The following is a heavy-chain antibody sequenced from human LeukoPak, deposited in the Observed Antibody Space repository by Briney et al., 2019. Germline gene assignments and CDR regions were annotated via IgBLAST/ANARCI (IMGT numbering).Heavy chain of an antibody. J-gene: IGHJ4*02. CDR1: GFTFSSYS. V-gene: IGHV3-64*02. Sequence: GGSLRLSCAASGFTFSSYSMHWVRQAPGKGLEYVSGISSNGGSTWYAGSVKGRFTISRDNSKNTVNLQLGSLRIEDTTVYHCARMTLYGSGTVHWGQGILVTVSS. CDR3: ARMTLYGSGTVH. CDR2: ISSNGGST. D-gene: IGHD3-10*01.